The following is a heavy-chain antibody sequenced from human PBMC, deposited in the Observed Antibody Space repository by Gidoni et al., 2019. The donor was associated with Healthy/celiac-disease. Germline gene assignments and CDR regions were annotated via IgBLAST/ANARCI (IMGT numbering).Heavy chain of an antibody. CDR2: INHSGST. CDR3: ARGDAGEWDYFDY. CDR1: GGSFSGYY. V-gene: IGHV4-34*01. J-gene: IGHJ4*02. Sequence: QVQLQQWGAGLLKPSATLSLTCAVYGGSFSGYYWSWIRQPPGKGLEWIGEINHSGSTNYNPSLKSRVTISVDTSKNQFSLKLSSVTAADTAVYYCARGDAGEWDYFDYWGQGTLVTVSS. D-gene: IGHD3-10*01.